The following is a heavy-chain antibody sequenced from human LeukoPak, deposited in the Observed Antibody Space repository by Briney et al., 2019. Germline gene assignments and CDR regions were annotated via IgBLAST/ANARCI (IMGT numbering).Heavy chain of an antibody. Sequence: PGGSLRLSCAASGFTLSSYGMHWVRQAPGKGLEWVAVISYDGSNKYYADSVKGRFTISRDNSKNTLYLQMNSLRAEDTAVYYCAKGITGPLDYWGQGTLVTVSS. CDR2: ISYDGSNK. CDR1: GFTLSSYG. V-gene: IGHV3-30*18. J-gene: IGHJ4*02. CDR3: AKGITGPLDY. D-gene: IGHD3-10*01.